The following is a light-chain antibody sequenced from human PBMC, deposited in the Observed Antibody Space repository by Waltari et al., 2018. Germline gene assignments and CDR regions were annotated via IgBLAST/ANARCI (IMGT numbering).Light chain of an antibody. CDR1: SSDVGGFHA. V-gene: IGLV2-14*03. J-gene: IGLJ2*01. Sequence: HSALTQPASVSGSPGQSITIPCTGTSSDVGGFHAVSWYQQHPGKVPNLVIYGFADRPSGISNRFSGSKSGNTASLTISGLQAEDEADYYCAAWDDTLNAVLFGGGTKLTVL. CDR3: AAWDDTLNAVL. CDR2: GFA.